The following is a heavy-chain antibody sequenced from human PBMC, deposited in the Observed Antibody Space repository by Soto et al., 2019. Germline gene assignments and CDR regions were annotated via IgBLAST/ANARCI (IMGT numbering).Heavy chain of an antibody. J-gene: IGHJ3*02. D-gene: IGHD1-26*01. V-gene: IGHV4-34*01. CDR3: ARKSGRSYFAAFDI. CDR1: GGSFSGYF. CDR2: ISHSGSP. Sequence: QVQLQQWGAGLLKPSETLSLTCAVYGGSFSGYFWSWIRQPPGKGLEWIGEISHSGSPNSNPSLKSRVTISVATSENQLSLKLSSVTAADTAVYYCARKSGRSYFAAFDIWGQGTMVAVSS.